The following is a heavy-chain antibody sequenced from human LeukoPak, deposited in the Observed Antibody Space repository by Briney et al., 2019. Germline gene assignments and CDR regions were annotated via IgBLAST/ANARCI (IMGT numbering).Heavy chain of an antibody. CDR2: MAPNTGAT. V-gene: IGHV1-8*01. Sequence: GASVKASCTASGYTFTSNDIIWVRQATGQGLEYVGWMAPNTGATGSAQNFQGRVTMTRDTSISTAYLELSSLTSDDTAIYYCTRNGGGLGYWGQGTLVTVSS. CDR1: GYTFTSND. CDR3: TRNGGGLGY. J-gene: IGHJ4*02. D-gene: IGHD4-23*01.